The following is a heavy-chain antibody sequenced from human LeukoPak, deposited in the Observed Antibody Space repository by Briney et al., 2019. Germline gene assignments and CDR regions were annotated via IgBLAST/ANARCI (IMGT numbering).Heavy chain of an antibody. CDR2: ISYDGSNK. CDR3: ARVPSSGWSYFDY. V-gene: IGHV3-30*04. J-gene: IGHJ4*02. CDR1: GFTFSSYA. D-gene: IGHD6-19*01. Sequence: GGSLRLSCAASGFTFSSYAMHWVRQAPGKGLEWVAVISYDGSNKYYADSVKGRFTISRDNSKNTLYLQMNSLRAEDTAVYYCARVPSSGWSYFDYWGQGTLVTVSS.